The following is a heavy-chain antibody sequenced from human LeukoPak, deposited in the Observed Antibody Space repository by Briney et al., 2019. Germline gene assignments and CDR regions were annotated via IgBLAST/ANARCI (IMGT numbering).Heavy chain of an antibody. Sequence: GRSLRLSCAASGFTFNRCGMHWVRQAPGKGLEWVAVIVYDGSHQYYTDSVKGRFTISRDNSKNTVFLQMDSLRAEDTGVYYCVKGSGTNDYGMDTWGQGITVTVPS. D-gene: IGHD3-10*01. CDR3: VKGSGTNDYGMDT. V-gene: IGHV3-30*18. CDR1: GFTFNRCG. J-gene: IGHJ6*02. CDR2: IVYDGSHQ.